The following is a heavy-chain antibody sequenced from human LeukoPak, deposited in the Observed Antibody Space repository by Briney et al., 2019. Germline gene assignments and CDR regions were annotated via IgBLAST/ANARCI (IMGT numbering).Heavy chain of an antibody. V-gene: IGHV4-61*02. D-gene: IGHD3-10*01. J-gene: IGHJ4*02. CDR2: IYTSGST. CDR3: ARGTYYYVSGSCRFDY. CDR1: GGSISSGSYY. Sequence: SQTLSLTCTVSGGSISSGSYYWSWIRQPAGKGLEWIGRIYTSGSTNYNPSLKSRVTMSVDTSKNQFSLQLNSVTAADTAVYYCARGTYYYVSGSCRFDYWGQGTLVTVSS.